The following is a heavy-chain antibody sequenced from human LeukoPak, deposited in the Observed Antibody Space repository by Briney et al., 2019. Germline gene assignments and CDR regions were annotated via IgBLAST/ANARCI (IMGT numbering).Heavy chain of an antibody. J-gene: IGHJ4*02. V-gene: IGHV1-69*13. Sequence: ASVKVSCKASGGTFSTYAISWVRQAPGQGLEWMGGIIPILGTPNYAQKFQGRVTITADESTSTAYMELSSLRSGDTAMYYCATSPMGDSPGCWGQGTLVTVSS. D-gene: IGHD2-21*02. CDR3: ATSPMGDSPGC. CDR1: GGTFSTYA. CDR2: IIPILGTP.